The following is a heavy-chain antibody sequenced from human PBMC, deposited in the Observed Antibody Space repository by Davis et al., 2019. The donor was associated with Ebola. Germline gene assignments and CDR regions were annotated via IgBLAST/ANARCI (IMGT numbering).Heavy chain of an antibody. Sequence: GGSLRLSCAASGFTFSNYAMTWVRQAPGKGLEWVSAITGSGRSTYYADSVKGRFNLSRDNSKNTLYLQMNGLRAEDTAVYYCEDSSGYWGQGTLVTVSS. J-gene: IGHJ4*02. D-gene: IGHD3-10*01. CDR3: EDSSGY. CDR2: ITGSGRST. CDR1: GFTFSNYA. V-gene: IGHV3-23*01.